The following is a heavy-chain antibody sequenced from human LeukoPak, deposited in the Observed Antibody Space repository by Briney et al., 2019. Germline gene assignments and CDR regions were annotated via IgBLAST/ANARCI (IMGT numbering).Heavy chain of an antibody. Sequence: ASVKVSCKASGYTFTSYGISWVRQAPGQGLEWMGWISAYNGNTNYAQKLQGRVTMTTDTSTSTAYMELRSLRSDDTAVYYCARDWDCSRTSCFNWFDPWGQGTLVTVSS. V-gene: IGHV1-18*04. D-gene: IGHD2-2*01. CDR1: GYTFTSYG. J-gene: IGHJ5*02. CDR3: ARDWDCSRTSCFNWFDP. CDR2: ISAYNGNT.